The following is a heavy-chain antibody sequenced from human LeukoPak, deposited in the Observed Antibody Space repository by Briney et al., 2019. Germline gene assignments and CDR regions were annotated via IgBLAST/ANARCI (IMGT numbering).Heavy chain of an antibody. V-gene: IGHV5-51*01. D-gene: IGHD2-2*01. CDR2: IYPGDSDT. Sequence: KAGESLKISSKGSGYSFTSYWIGWVRQMPGKGLEWMGIIYPGDSDTRYSPSFQGQVTISADKSISTAYLQWSSLKASDTAMYYCARVGYCSSTSCYQLDYWGQGTLVTVSS. CDR1: GYSFTSYW. CDR3: ARVGYCSSTSCYQLDY. J-gene: IGHJ4*02.